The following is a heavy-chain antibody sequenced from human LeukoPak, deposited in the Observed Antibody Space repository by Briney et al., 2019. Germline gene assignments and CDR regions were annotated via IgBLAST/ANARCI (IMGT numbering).Heavy chain of an antibody. D-gene: IGHD1-26*01. CDR3: AKHRWELTNIDY. Sequence: GGSLRLSCAASGFTFSSYAMSWVRQAPGKGLEWVAAISGSGGSTYYADSVKGWFTISRDNSKNTLYLQMNSLRAEDTAVYYCAKHRWELTNIDYWGQGTLVTVSS. CDR2: ISGSGGST. V-gene: IGHV3-23*01. CDR1: GFTFSSYA. J-gene: IGHJ4*02.